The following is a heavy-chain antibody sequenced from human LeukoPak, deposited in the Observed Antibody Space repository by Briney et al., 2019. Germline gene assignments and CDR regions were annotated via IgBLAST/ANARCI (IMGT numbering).Heavy chain of an antibody. CDR3: ARGPRERVLLKYYYYYMDV. V-gene: IGHV1-3*03. CDR1: GYTFTSYA. J-gene: IGHJ6*03. Sequence: GASVKVSCKASGYTFTSYAMHWVRQAPGQRLEWMGWINAGNGNTKYSQEFQGRVTITRDTSASTAYMELSSLRSEDMAVYYCARGPRERVLLKYYYYYMDVWGKGTTVTVSS. D-gene: IGHD3-10*01. CDR2: INAGNGNT.